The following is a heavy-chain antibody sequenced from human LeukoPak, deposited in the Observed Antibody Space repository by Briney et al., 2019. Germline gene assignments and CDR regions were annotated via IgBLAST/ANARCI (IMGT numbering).Heavy chain of an antibody. J-gene: IGHJ3*02. D-gene: IGHD6-6*01. Sequence: GGSLRLSCAASGFTFSSYSMNWVRQAPGKGLEWVSSISSSSSYIYYADSVKGRFTISRDNAKNSLYLQMNSLRAEDTAVYYCARVRDYSSSSPPADAFDTWGQGTMVTVSS. V-gene: IGHV3-21*01. CDR2: ISSSSSYI. CDR3: ARVRDYSSSSPPADAFDT. CDR1: GFTFSSYS.